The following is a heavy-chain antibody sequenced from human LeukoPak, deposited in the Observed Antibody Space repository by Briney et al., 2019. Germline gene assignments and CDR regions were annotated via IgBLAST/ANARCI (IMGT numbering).Heavy chain of an antibody. V-gene: IGHV3-21*01. CDR3: ASHVDTAMVSFDY. D-gene: IGHD5-18*01. J-gene: IGHJ4*02. CDR2: ISSSSSYI. Sequence: GGSLRLSCAASGFTFSSYSMNWVRQAPGKGLEWVSSISSSSSYIYYADSVKGRFTISRDNAKNSLYLQMNSLRAEDTAVYYCASHVDTAMVSFDYWGQGTLVTVSS. CDR1: GFTFSSYS.